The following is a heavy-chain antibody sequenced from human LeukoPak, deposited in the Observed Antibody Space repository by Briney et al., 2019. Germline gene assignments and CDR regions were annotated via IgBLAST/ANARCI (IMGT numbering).Heavy chain of an antibody. CDR1: GFTFSSYE. CDR3: ARARRIGAYXSFFXX. D-gene: IGHD3-16*01. J-gene: IGHJ4*02. CDR2: ISSSGSTI. Sequence: PGGSLRLSSVASGFTFSSYEMNWVRQAPGKGLEWVSYISSSGSTIYYPDSVKGRFTISRDNAKNSLYLQMNSLRAEDTAVYYCARARRIGAYXSFFXXWGPGTLVT. V-gene: IGHV3-48*03.